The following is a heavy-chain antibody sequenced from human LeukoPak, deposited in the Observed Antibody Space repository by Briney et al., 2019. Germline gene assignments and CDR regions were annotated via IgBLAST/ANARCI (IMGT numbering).Heavy chain of an antibody. J-gene: IGHJ4*02. CDR2: ISTSGSTT. CDR1: GFTLNNHA. Sequence: PGGSMRLSCAASGFTLNNHAMTWVRQAPGKGLQWISVISTSGSTTKYEDSVKGRFTISRDNSKNTVYLQMNNLRVEDTAIYYCAKNVMVKRYIDYWGQGTPVTVSS. D-gene: IGHD5-18*01. V-gene: IGHV3-23*05. CDR3: AKNVMVKRYIDY.